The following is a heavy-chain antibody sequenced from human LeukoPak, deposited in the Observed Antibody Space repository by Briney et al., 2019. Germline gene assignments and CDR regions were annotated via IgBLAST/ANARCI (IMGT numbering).Heavy chain of an antibody. CDR1: GFTFSSYS. Sequence: GGSLRLSCAASGFTFSSYSMNWVRQAPGKGLEWVSSISSSSSYIYYADSVKGRFTISRDNAKNSLYLQVNSLRAEDTAVYYRARGVAAAGRAYGWFDPWGQGTLVTVSS. J-gene: IGHJ5*02. CDR3: ARGVAAAGRAYGWFDP. D-gene: IGHD6-13*01. V-gene: IGHV3-21*01. CDR2: ISSSSSYI.